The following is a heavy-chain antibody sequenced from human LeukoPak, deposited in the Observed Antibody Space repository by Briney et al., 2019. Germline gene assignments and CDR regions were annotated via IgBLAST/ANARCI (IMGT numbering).Heavy chain of an antibody. V-gene: IGHV3-23*01. CDR1: GFTFSNYA. CDR3: AKGSRFGVVIIPYFDY. CDR2: ISGSGGNT. Sequence: GGSLRLSCAASGFTFSNYAMSWVRQAPGKGLEWVSAISGSGGNTFYADSVKGRFTITRDNSQNTLYVQMNSLRAEDTAVYYCAKGSRFGVVIIPYFDYWGQGTLVTVSS. D-gene: IGHD3-3*01. J-gene: IGHJ4*02.